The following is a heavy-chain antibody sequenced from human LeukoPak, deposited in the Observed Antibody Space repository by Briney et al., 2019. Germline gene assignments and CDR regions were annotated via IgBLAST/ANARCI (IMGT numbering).Heavy chain of an antibody. V-gene: IGHV4-59*01. CDR1: GGSISSYY. CDR3: ARPGSSGWYDAFDI. Sequence: SETLSLTCTVSGGSISSYYWSWIRQPPGKGLEWIGYIYYSGSTNYNPSLKSRVTISVDTSKNQFSLKLSSVTAADTAVYYCARPGSSGWYDAFDIWGQGTMVTVSS. J-gene: IGHJ3*02. D-gene: IGHD6-19*01. CDR2: IYYSGST.